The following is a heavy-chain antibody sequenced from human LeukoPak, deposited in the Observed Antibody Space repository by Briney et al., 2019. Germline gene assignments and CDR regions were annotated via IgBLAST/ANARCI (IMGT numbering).Heavy chain of an antibody. D-gene: IGHD3-22*01. J-gene: IGHJ4*02. CDR2: IRKKVAGGTT. CDR3: SRAVCYYDSSGYSLPDYFDY. CDR1: GFTFGDYA. V-gene: IGHV3-49*04. Sequence: PGGSLRLSCTVSGFTFGDYAMSWVRQAPGKGLEWVGFIRKKVAGGTTEYAASVKGRFTISRDDSKSIAYLQMNSLKTEDTAVYYCSRAVCYYDSSGYSLPDYFDYWGQGTRVTVSS.